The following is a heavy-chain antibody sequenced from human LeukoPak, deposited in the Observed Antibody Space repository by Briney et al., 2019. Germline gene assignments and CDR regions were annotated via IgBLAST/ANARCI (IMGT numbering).Heavy chain of an antibody. J-gene: IGHJ4*02. Sequence: GSLRLSCAASGFTFSRYTMNWVRQAPGKGLEWVSSITSSSTYIYYADSLKGRFAISRDNAKNSLYLQMNSLRAEDTAVYYCAIPGDGYNYYFDYWGQGTLVTVSS. D-gene: IGHD5-24*01. CDR1: GFTFSRYT. CDR2: ITSSSTYI. CDR3: AIPGDGYNYYFDY. V-gene: IGHV3-21*01.